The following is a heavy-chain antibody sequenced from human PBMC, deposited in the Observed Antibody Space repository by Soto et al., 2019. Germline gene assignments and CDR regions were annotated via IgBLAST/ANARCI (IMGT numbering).Heavy chain of an antibody. V-gene: IGHV3-33*01. CDR2: IWYDGSKK. D-gene: IGHD3-3*01. CDR3: ARDASYYSLWSGYYPSRNGMDV. J-gene: IGHJ6*01. CDR1: GFTFSSFG. Sequence: QVQVVESGGGVVQPGRSRRLSCAASGFTFSSFGMHWVRQAPGKGLEWVSLIWYDGSKKSYGDAVKGRFTISRDNSRNTVYLKMTSLRADDTAVYYCARDASYYSLWSGYYPSRNGMDVWGQGTTGTVSS.